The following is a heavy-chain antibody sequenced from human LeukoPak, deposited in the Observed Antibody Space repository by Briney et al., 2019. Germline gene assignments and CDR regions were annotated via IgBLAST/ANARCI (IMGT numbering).Heavy chain of an antibody. J-gene: IGHJ2*01. Sequence: SETLSLTCTVSGGSVSSGSYYWSWIRQPPGKGLEWIGYIYYSGSTNYNPSLKSRVTISVDASKNQFSLKLSSVTAADTAVYYCARGMQWPDDWYFDLWSRGTLVTVSS. CDR3: ARGMQWPDDWYFDL. V-gene: IGHV4-61*01. D-gene: IGHD6-19*01. CDR1: GGSVSSGSYY. CDR2: IYYSGST.